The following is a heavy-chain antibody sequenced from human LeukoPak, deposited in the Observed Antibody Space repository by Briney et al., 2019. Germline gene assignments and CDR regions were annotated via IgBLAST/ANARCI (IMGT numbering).Heavy chain of an antibody. CDR3: AKGLLTAGSHNCMDV. CDR1: GFTLSSYA. CDR2: IDTRGTGT. D-gene: IGHD2-21*02. Sequence: GGSLRLSCAASGFTLSSYAMSWVRQAPGRGLEWVSTIDTRGTGTFYADSVKGRFTISRDNSKNTPFVQMSGLRAEDTAVYYCAKGLLTAGSHNCMDVWGKGTTVTVSS. V-gene: IGHV3-23*05. J-gene: IGHJ6*03.